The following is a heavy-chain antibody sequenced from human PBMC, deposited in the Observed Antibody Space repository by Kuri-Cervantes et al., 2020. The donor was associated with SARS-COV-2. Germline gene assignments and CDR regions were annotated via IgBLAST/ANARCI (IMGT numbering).Heavy chain of an antibody. CDR1: DDSISRGYY. V-gene: IGHV4-38-2*01. CDR2: IYHSGSI. D-gene: IGHD3-3*01. CDR3: ARGTYTYYDFWRGPYFDY. J-gene: IGHJ4*02. Sequence: GSLRLSCAVSDDSISRGYYWGWIRQSPGKGLEWIGSIYHSGSIFYNPSLKSRVTISVGASKNQFSLKLNSVTAADTAVYYCARGTYTYYDFWRGPYFDYWGQGNLVTVSS.